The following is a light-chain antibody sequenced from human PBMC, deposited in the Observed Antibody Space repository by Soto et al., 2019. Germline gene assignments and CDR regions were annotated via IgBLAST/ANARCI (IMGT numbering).Light chain of an antibody. CDR3: QHYRNWPPRYT. CDR1: QSVSSY. V-gene: IGKV3-15*01. J-gene: IGKJ2*01. CDR2: GAS. Sequence: EIVMTQSPATLSVSPGERATLSCRASQSVSSYLAWYQQRPGQAPRLLIYGASTRATGIPARFSGSGSGTEFTLTISSLQSEDFAVYYCQHYRNWPPRYTFGQGTKLEVK.